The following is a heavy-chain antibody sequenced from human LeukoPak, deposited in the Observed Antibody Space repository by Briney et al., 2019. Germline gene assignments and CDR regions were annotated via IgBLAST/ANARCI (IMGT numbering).Heavy chain of an antibody. J-gene: IGHJ4*02. D-gene: IGHD3-9*01. CDR1: GYTLTELS. CDR2: FDPEDGET. V-gene: IGHV1-24*01. CDR3: ATPRKGDWLYYFDY. Sequence: GASVKVSCKGSGYTLTELSMHWVRQAPGKGLEWMGGFDPEDGETIYAQKFQARVTMTEDTSTDTAYMELSSLRSEDTAVYFCATPRKGDWLYYFDYWGQGTLVTVSS.